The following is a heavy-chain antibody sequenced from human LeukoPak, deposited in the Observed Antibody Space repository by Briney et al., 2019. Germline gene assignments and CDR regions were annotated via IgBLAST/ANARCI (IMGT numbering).Heavy chain of an antibody. J-gene: IGHJ4*02. V-gene: IGHV3-66*01. CDR1: GFSVSNNY. CDR3: ARPGSASGYWVH. CDR2: IHSGGRT. D-gene: IGHD3-3*01. Sequence: PGGSLRLSCAASGFSVSNNYLSWVRQPPGKGLEWVSVIHSGGRTKYADSVRDGFTISRDTAKNTVYLQMNSLRVDDTAAYYCARPGSASGYWVHWGQGTLVTVSS.